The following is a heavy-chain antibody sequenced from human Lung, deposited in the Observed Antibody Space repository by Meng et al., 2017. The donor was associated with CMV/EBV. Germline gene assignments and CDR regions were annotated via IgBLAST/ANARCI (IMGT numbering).Heavy chain of an antibody. J-gene: IGHJ4*02. D-gene: IGHD2-8*01. CDR3: ARKRTCTNYYYFDY. Sequence: GGSXRLXCPASGFTFSSYAMHWVRQAPGKGLQWVAYIQDDANNAYYSDSVKGRFTISRDNSRNRLFLQMNSLRGDDTAVYYCARKRTCTNYYYFDYLGQGXLVTVSS. V-gene: IGHV3-30*02. CDR1: GFTFSSYA. CDR2: IQDDANNA.